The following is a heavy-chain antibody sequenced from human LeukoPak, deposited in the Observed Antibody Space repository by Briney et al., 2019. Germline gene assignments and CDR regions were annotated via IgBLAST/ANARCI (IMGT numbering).Heavy chain of an antibody. CDR3: ASRPVLRFLEWSPMV. Sequence: SETLSLTCTVSGGSISSSSYYWGWIRQPPGKGLEWIGSIYYSGSTYYNPSLKSRVTIYVDTSKNQFSLKLSSVTAADTAVYYCASRPVLRFLEWSPMVWGQGTMVTVSS. CDR2: IYYSGST. V-gene: IGHV4-39*01. D-gene: IGHD3-3*01. CDR1: GGSISSSSYY. J-gene: IGHJ3*01.